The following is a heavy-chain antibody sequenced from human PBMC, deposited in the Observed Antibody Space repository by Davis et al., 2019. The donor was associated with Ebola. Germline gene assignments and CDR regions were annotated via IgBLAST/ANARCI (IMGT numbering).Heavy chain of an antibody. CDR3: ARAVNYYYYGMDV. V-gene: IGHV3-30*04. CDR2: ISYDGSNK. CDR1: GFTFSSYA. Sequence: GESLKISCAASGFTFSSYAMHWVRQAPGKGLEWVAVISYDGSNKYYADSVKGRFTISRDNSKNTLYLQMNSLRAEDTAVYYCARAVNYYYYGMDVWGQGTTVTVSS. D-gene: IGHD3-16*02. J-gene: IGHJ6*02.